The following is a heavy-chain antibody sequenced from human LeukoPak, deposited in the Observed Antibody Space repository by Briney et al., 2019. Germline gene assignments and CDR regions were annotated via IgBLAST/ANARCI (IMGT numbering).Heavy chain of an antibody. CDR3: ARDGGLRFLEWFGNH. D-gene: IGHD3-3*01. Sequence: ASVKVSCKASGYTFTGYYMHWVRQATGQGLEWMGWINPNSGGTNYAQKFQGRVTMTRDTSISTAYMELSRLRSDDTAVYYCARDGGLRFLEWFGNHWGQGTLVTVSS. V-gene: IGHV1-2*02. J-gene: IGHJ5*02. CDR1: GYTFTGYY. CDR2: INPNSGGT.